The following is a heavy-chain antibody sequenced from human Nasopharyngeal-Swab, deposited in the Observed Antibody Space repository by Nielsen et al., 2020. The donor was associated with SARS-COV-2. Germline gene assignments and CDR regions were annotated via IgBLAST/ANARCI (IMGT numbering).Heavy chain of an antibody. Sequence: ASVKVSCKASGYTFTSYDINWLRRATDQGLDGMGWMNPNGGTTGYAQKFQGRVTMTRNTSISTAYMELSSLRSEDTAVYYCARGFIVATIFHYYYYMDVWGKGTTVTVSS. V-gene: IGHV1-8*01. CDR2: MNPNGGTT. CDR1: GYTFTSYD. D-gene: IGHD5-12*01. J-gene: IGHJ6*03. CDR3: ARGFIVATIFHYYYYMDV.